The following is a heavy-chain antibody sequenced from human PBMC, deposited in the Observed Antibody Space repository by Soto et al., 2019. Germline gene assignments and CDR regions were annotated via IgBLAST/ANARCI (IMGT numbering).Heavy chain of an antibody. V-gene: IGHV3-73*01. Sequence: GGSLRLSCAASGFTFSGSAMHWFRQASGKGLEWVGRIRSKANSYATAYAASVKGRFTISRDDSKNTAYLQMNSLKTEDTAVYYCTRQGSLWYYYDSSGAFDIWGQGTMVT. D-gene: IGHD3-22*01. J-gene: IGHJ3*02. CDR3: TRQGSLWYYYDSSGAFDI. CDR1: GFTFSGSA. CDR2: IRSKANSYAT.